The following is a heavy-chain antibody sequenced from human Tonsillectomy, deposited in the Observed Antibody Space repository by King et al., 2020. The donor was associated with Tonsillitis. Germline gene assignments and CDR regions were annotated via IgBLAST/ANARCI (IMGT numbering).Heavy chain of an antibody. Sequence: VQLQQWGAGLLKPSETLSLTCAVYGGSFSGYYWSWIRQPPGKGLEWIGEINHSGSTNYNPSLKSRVTISVDTSKNQFSLKLSSVTAAETAVYYCARVQYSRSRKYYFDYWGQGTLVTVSS. J-gene: IGHJ4*02. CDR3: ARVQYSRSRKYYFDY. D-gene: IGHD6-6*01. CDR2: INHSGST. CDR1: GGSFSGYY. V-gene: IGHV4-34*01.